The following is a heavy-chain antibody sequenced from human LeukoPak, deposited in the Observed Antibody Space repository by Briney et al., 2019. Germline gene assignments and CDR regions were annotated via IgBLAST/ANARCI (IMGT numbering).Heavy chain of an antibody. CDR2: ISGSGGST. J-gene: IGHJ4*02. D-gene: IGHD3-10*01. Sequence: GGSLRLSCAASGFTSSSYAMSWVRQAPGKGLEWVSAISGSGGSTYYADSVKGRFTISRDNSKNTLYLQMNSLRAEDTAVYYCAKVVWFGELAYYFDYWGQGTLVTVSS. CDR1: GFTSSSYA. V-gene: IGHV3-23*01. CDR3: AKVVWFGELAYYFDY.